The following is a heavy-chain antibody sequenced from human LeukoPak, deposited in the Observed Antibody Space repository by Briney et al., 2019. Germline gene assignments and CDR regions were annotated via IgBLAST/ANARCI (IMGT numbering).Heavy chain of an antibody. CDR3: ARVGDIYGPDAFDI. CDR2: ISPYNGNT. CDR1: GYTFNTYG. Sequence: ASVKVSCKASGYTFNTYGISWVRQAPGQGLEWMGWISPYNGNTKYAQKVPGRVTMTTDTSTSTGYMELRSLRSDDTAVYYCARVGDIYGPDAFDIWGQGTMVTVSS. V-gene: IGHV1-18*01. D-gene: IGHD3-9*01. J-gene: IGHJ3*02.